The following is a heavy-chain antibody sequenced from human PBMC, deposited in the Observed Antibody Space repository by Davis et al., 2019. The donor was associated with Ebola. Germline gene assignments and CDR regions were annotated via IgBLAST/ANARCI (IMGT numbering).Heavy chain of an antibody. CDR3: SRQPLWFEQNYFEY. J-gene: IGHJ4*02. D-gene: IGHD3-10*01. V-gene: IGHV3-53*01. Sequence: PGGSLRLSCAASGFTVSSNYMSWVRQAPGKGLEWVSVIYSAGTTYYADSVKGRFTISRDNSKNKLYLLMNSLRAEDTAVYYCSRQPLWFEQNYFEYWVQGTLVTVSS. CDR1: GFTVSSNY. CDR2: IYSAGTT.